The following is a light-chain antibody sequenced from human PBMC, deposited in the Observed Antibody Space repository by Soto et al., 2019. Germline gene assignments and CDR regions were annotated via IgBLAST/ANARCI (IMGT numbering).Light chain of an antibody. CDR1: QSISNF. J-gene: IGKJ1*01. Sequence: DIQMTQSPSTLSASVGDRVTITCRASQSISNFLSLYHQKPGKAPKLLISDASSLKSGVPSRFSGSGYGTEFTLTISSLQPEDFATYYCQHYNSYSEAFGQGTKVDIK. CDR3: QHYNSYSEA. V-gene: IGKV1-5*01. CDR2: DAS.